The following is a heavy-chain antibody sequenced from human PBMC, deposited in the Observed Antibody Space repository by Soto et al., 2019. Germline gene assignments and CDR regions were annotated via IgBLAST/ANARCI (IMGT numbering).Heavy chain of an antibody. J-gene: IGHJ4*02. CDR3: ARDRGVGAWYYFDY. V-gene: IGHV4-59*01. D-gene: IGHD1-26*01. CDR2: IYYSGST. CDR1: GGSISSYY. Sequence: SETLSLTCTVSGGSISSYYWSWIRQPPGKGLEWIGYIYYSGSTNYNSSLKSRVTISVDTSKNQFSLKLSSVTAADTAVYYCARDRGVGAWYYFDYWGQGTLVTVSS.